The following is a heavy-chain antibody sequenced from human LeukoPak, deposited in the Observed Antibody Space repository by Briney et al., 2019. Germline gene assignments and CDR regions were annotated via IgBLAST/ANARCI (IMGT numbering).Heavy chain of an antibody. V-gene: IGHV4-59*01. J-gene: IGHJ1*01. CDR3: ARTEYYYDSSGYTAEYFQH. CDR2: IYYSGST. D-gene: IGHD3-22*01. CDR1: GGSISSYY. Sequence: SETLSLTCTVSGGSISSYYWSWIRQPPGKGLEWIGYIYYSGSTSYNPSLKSRVTISVDTSKNQFSLKLSSVTAADTAVYYCARTEYYYDSSGYTAEYFQHWGQGTLVTVSS.